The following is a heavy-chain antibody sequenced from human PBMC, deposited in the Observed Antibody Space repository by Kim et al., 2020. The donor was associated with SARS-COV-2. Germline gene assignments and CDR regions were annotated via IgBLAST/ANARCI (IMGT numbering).Heavy chain of an antibody. CDR2: IYYSGTA. V-gene: IGHV4-39*01. Sequence: SETLSLTCNVSGGSTSSNLYYWGWIRQPPGKGLEWLGRIYYSGTADYNPALKGRVIIGIDRLKNQFSLELGPVTAADTAVYYCARLRTSAGLTDSWGRGTLVTVSS. CDR3: ARLRTSAGLTDS. CDR1: GGSTSSNLYY. J-gene: IGHJ5*01. D-gene: IGHD6-13*01.